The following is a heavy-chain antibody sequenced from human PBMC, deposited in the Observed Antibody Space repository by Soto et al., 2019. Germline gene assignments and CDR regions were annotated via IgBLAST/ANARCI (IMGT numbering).Heavy chain of an antibody. CDR2: FYYSEST. D-gene: IGHD3-3*01. CDR3: ARDKRITIFGVVIEGDPTDYYGMDV. Sequence: SETLSLTCTVSGGSISSGPYSWGWIRQPPGEGLEWIGTFYYSESTYYNPSLKGRVTISVDTSKNQFSLKLSSVTAADTAVYYCARDKRITIFGVVIEGDPTDYYGMDVWGQGTTVTVSS. V-gene: IGHV4-39*07. J-gene: IGHJ6*02. CDR1: GGSISSGPYS.